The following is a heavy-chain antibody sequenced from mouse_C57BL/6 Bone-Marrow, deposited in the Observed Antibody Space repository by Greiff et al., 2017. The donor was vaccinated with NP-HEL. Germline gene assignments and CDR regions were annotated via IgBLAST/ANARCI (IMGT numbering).Heavy chain of an antibody. D-gene: IGHD1-2*01. V-gene: IGHV1-74*01. CDR1: GYTFTSYW. J-gene: IGHJ4*01. CDR3: AREYGGGYAMDY. CDR2: IHPSDSYT. Sequence: QVQLKQPGAELVKPGASVKVSCKASGYTFTSYWMHWVKQRPGQGLEWIGRIHPSDSYTNYNQKFKSKATLTVDKPSSTAYMQLSSLTSEDSAVYYCAREYGGGYAMDYWGQGTSVTVSS.